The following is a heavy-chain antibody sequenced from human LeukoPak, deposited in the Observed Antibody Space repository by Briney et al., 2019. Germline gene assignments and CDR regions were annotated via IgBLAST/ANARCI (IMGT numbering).Heavy chain of an antibody. D-gene: IGHD3-10*01. J-gene: IGHJ6*02. V-gene: IGHV1-2*02. CDR3: ARDRLVRGLRGYYYYGMDV. CDR1: GYTFTGYY. Sequence: ASVEVSCKASGYTFTGYYMHWVRQAPGQGLEWMGWINPNSGGTNYAQKFQGRVTMTRDTSISTAYMELSRLRSDDTAVYYCARDRLVRGLRGYYYYGMDVWGQGTTVTVSS. CDR2: INPNSGGT.